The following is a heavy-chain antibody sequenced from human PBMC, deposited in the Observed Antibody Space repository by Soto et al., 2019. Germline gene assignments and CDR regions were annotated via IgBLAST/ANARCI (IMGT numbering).Heavy chain of an antibody. CDR3: ARHEYGDRDY. CDR1: GSSISSSSYY. V-gene: IGHV4-39*01. J-gene: IGHJ4*02. CDR2: IYYSGST. Sequence: PSETLSLTCTVSGSSISSSSYYWGWFRQPPGKGLEWIGSIYYSGSTYYNPSLKSRVTISVDTSKNQFSLKLSSVTAADTAVYYCARHEYGDRDYWGQGTLVS. D-gene: IGHD4-17*01.